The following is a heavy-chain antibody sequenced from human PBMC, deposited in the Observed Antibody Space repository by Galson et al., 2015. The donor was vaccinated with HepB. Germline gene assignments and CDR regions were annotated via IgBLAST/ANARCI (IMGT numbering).Heavy chain of an antibody. Sequence: SLRLSCAASGFTFSSYVMSWVRQAPGEGLEWVSSVGRSGVTTHYADSVEGRCTISRDNSRNTVYLQMNSLRAEDTAVYYCAKYLPGDHRWFDSWGQGTFVTVSS. CDR2: VGRSGVTT. CDR1: GFTFSSYV. CDR3: AKYLPGDHRWFDS. J-gene: IGHJ5*01. V-gene: IGHV3-23*01. D-gene: IGHD7-27*01.